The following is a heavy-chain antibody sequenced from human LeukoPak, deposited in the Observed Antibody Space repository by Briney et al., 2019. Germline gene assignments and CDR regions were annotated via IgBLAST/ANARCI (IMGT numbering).Heavy chain of an antibody. Sequence: GGSLRLSCAASGFTFSSYGMHWVRQAPGKGLEWVAFIRYDGSNKYYADSVKGRFTISRDNSKNTLYLQMNSLRAEDTAVYYCARVMEHFPYYYDSSGYLGYWGQGTLVTVSS. CDR2: IRYDGSNK. V-gene: IGHV3-30*02. D-gene: IGHD3-22*01. J-gene: IGHJ4*02. CDR3: ARVMEHFPYYYDSSGYLGY. CDR1: GFTFSSYG.